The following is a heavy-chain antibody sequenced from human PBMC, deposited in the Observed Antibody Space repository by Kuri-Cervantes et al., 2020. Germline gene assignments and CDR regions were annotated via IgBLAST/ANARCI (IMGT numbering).Heavy chain of an antibody. CDR2: ISGSGGST. D-gene: IGHD6-19*01. CDR3: ARDIAVYAFDI. Sequence: ETLSLTCAAPGFTFSSYAMSWVRQAPGKGLEWVSAISGSGGSTYYADSVKGRFTISRDNAKNSLYLQMNSLRAEDTAVYYCARDIAVYAFDIWGQGTMVTVSS. CDR1: GFTFSSYA. J-gene: IGHJ3*02. V-gene: IGHV3-23*01.